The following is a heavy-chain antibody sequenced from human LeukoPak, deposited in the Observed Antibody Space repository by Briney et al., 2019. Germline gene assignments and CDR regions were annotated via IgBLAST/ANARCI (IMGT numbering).Heavy chain of an antibody. CDR3: ARDGADDYISPDYYMDV. V-gene: IGHV3-21*01. J-gene: IGHJ6*03. Sequence: PGGSLRLSCAASGFTFSSYSMNWVRQAPGKGLEWVSSISSSSSYIYYADSVKGRFTISRDNAKNSLYLQMNSLRAKDTAVYYCARDGADDYISPDYYMDVWGKGTTVTVSS. CDR2: ISSSSSYI. CDR1: GFTFSSYS. D-gene: IGHD4-11*01.